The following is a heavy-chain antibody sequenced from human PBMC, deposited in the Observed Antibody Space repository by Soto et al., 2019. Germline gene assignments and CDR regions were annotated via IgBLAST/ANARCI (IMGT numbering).Heavy chain of an antibody. CDR1: GYSFTAYG. V-gene: IGHV1-18*01. CDR2: ISCYNGKT. CDR3: ERDAPQPELRFAEWHNYDYIGIDV. J-gene: IGHJ6*02. Sequence: QVQVVQSGDEVKETGASVRVSCKTSGYSFTAYGISWVRQAPGQGLEWMGWISCYNGKTKYAQKVQGRVTMTTNTSASTGYKEVRSLRSEDTAIYYCERDAPQPELRFAEWHNYDYIGIDVWGQGTTVTVSS. D-gene: IGHD3-3*01.